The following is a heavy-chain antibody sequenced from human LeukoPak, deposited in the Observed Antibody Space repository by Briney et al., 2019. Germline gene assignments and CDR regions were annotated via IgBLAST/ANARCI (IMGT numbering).Heavy chain of an antibody. V-gene: IGHV4-61*02. CDR1: GVSIANTFYY. J-gene: IGHJ4*02. CDR2: IYTTGST. Sequence: SETLSLTCSVSGVSIANTFYYWNWLRQPAGKGLEWIGRIYTTGSTDYNPSLNSRVTISLDPARNQFSLKVSSVTAADTAVYYCARRQEGHDYWGQGTLVTVSS. CDR3: ARRQEGHDY.